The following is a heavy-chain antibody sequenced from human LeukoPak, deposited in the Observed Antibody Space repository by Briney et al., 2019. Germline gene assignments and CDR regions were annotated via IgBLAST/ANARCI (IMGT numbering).Heavy chain of an antibody. D-gene: IGHD2-2*01. CDR2: ITSSSSYI. CDR3: AKASGVVVPAGSLDY. J-gene: IGHJ4*02. CDR1: GFTFTSYN. Sequence: GGSLRLSCAASGFTFTSYNMNWVRQAPGKGLEWVSSITSSSSYIYYADSVKGRFTISRDNAKNSLYLQMDSLRAEDTALYYCAKASGVVVPAGSLDYWGQGTLVTVSP. V-gene: IGHV3-21*04.